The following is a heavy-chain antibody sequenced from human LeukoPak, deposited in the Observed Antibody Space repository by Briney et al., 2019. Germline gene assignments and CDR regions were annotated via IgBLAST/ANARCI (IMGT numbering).Heavy chain of an antibody. CDR1: GYIIADYC. Sequence: GESLMISCKASGYIIADYCDASLRQMPGKGLEYMGVFNPGDSDVKYSPSLRGQVSISADKSITTAYLQWSSLEASDTAIYYCARIKDSWDSSYKGWFDSWSQGSLITVTS. D-gene: IGHD3-10*01. CDR2: FNPGDSDV. V-gene: IGHV5-51*01. CDR3: ARIKDSWDSSYKGWFDS. J-gene: IGHJ5*01.